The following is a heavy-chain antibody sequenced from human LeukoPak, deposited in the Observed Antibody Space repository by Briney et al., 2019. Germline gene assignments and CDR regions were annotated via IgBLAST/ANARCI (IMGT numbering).Heavy chain of an antibody. CDR1: GFTFSSYS. D-gene: IGHD3-10*01. Sequence: GVLRLSCAASGFTFSSYSMNWVRQAPGKGLEWVSSISSSSSYIYYADSAKGRFTISRDNAKNSLYLQMNSLRAEDTAVYYCARVLAYYGSGSYYRGPPYPDYWGQGTLVTVSS. J-gene: IGHJ4*02. V-gene: IGHV3-21*01. CDR2: ISSSSSYI. CDR3: ARVLAYYGSGSYYRGPPYPDY.